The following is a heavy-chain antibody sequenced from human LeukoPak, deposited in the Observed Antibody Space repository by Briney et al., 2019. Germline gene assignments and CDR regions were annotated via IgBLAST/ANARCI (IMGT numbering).Heavy chain of an antibody. Sequence: SQTLSLTCTVSGGSISSGGYYWSWIRQHPGKGLEWIGYIYYSRSTYYNPSLKSRVTISVDTSKNQFPLKLSSVTAADTAVYYCARDRHYYYMDVWGKGTTVTVSS. CDR2: IYYSRST. CDR1: GGSISSGGYY. J-gene: IGHJ6*03. V-gene: IGHV4-31*03. CDR3: ARDRHYYYMDV.